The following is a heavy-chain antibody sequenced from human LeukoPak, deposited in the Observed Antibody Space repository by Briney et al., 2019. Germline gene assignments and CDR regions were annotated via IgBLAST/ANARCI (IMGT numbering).Heavy chain of an antibody. V-gene: IGHV4-59*01. CDR2: IYYSGST. Sequence: PSETLSLTCTVSGGSISSYYWSWIRQPPGKGLEWIGYIYYSGSTNYNPSLKSRVTISVDTSKNQFSLKLSSVTAADTAVYYCASEYCSSATCRFDYWGQGTLVTVSS. J-gene: IGHJ4*02. D-gene: IGHD2-2*01. CDR1: GGSISSYY. CDR3: ASEYCSSATCRFDY.